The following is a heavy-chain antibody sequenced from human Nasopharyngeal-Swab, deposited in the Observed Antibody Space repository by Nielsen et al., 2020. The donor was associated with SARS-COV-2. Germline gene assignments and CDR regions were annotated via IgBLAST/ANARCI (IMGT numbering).Heavy chain of an antibody. Sequence: GGSLRLSCAASGFTFSSYAMSWVRQAPGKGLEWVSAISGSGGSTYYADSVKGRFTISRDNSKNTLYLQMNSLRAEDTAVYYCAKDSLGYCSGGNCYSCDYWGQGTLVTVSS. D-gene: IGHD2-15*01. CDR2: ISGSGGST. V-gene: IGHV3-23*01. CDR1: GFTFSSYA. J-gene: IGHJ4*02. CDR3: AKDSLGYCSGGNCYSCDY.